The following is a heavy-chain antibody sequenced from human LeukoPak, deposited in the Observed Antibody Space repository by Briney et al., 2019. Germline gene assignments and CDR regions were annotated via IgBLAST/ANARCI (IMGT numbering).Heavy chain of an antibody. J-gene: IGHJ4*02. CDR1: GFIFSSYG. CDR3: AKVKGSYYPY. D-gene: IGHD3-10*01. CDR2: IRYDGSNK. Sequence: GESLRLSCAASGFIFSSYGMHWVRQAPGKGLEWVAFIRYDGSNKYYADSVKGRFTISRDNSKNTLYLQMNSLRAEDTAVYYCAKVKGSYYPYWGQGTLVTVSS. V-gene: IGHV3-30*02.